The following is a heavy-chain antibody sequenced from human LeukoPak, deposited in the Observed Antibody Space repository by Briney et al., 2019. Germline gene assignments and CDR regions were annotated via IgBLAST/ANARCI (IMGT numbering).Heavy chain of an antibody. D-gene: IGHD6-13*01. V-gene: IGHV4-59*01. CDR3: ARDSSSLYYYGMDV. CDR1: GGSISSYY. CDR2: ICYSGST. J-gene: IGHJ6*02. Sequence: SETLSLTCTVSGGSISSYYWSWIRQPPGKGLEWIGYICYSGSTNYNPSLKSRVTISVDTSKNQFSLKLSSVTAADTAVYYCARDSSSLYYYGMDVWGQGTTVTVSS.